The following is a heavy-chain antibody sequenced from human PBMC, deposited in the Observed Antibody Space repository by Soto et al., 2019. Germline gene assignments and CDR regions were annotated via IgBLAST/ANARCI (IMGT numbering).Heavy chain of an antibody. CDR3: ARGDSTDCSNGVCSFFYNHDMDV. J-gene: IGHJ6*02. D-gene: IGHD2-8*01. V-gene: IGHV1-2*02. CDR1: GYTFTGYY. CDR2: INSNSGAT. Sequence: ASVKVSCKASGYTFTGYYFPWVRQAPGQGLEWMGWINSNSGATKYAQKFQGRVTMTRDTSISTAFMELSRLRSDDTAVYYCARGDSTDCSNGVCSFFYNHDMDVWGQGTTVTVSS.